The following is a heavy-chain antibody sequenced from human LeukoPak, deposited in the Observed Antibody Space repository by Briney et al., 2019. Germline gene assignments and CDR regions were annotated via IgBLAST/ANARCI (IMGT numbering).Heavy chain of an antibody. J-gene: IGHJ3*02. Sequence: GGSLRLSCVVSGITFSGYSMVWVRQAPGKGLEWLSFMTTSGNTIFYAESVKDRFTISRDNAKKSLYLQMNSLRDEDTAVYYCAKEGRWLQLGGAFDIWGQGTMVTVSS. V-gene: IGHV3-48*02. CDR2: MTTSGNTI. CDR3: AKEGRWLQLGGAFDI. CDR1: GITFSGYS. D-gene: IGHD5-24*01.